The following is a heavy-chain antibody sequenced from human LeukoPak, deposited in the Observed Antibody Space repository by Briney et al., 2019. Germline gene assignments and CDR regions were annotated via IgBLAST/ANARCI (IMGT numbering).Heavy chain of an antibody. CDR3: ARALLAAGLF. CDR1: GFTFTSSA. V-gene: IGHV1-2*02. J-gene: IGHJ4*02. CDR2: INPNSGGT. D-gene: IGHD6-13*01. Sequence: ASVKVSCKASGFTFTSSAMHWVRQAPGQGLEWMGWINPNSGGTNYAQKFQGRVTMTRDTSISTAYMELSRLRSDDTAVYYCARALLAAGLFWGQGTLVTVSS.